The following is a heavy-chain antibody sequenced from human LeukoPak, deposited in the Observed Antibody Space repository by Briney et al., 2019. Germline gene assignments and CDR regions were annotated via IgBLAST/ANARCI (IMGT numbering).Heavy chain of an antibody. V-gene: IGHV3-48*03. CDR1: GFTFSSYE. CDR3: ARARLGNLYDY. Sequence: GGSLRLSCAASGFTFSSYEMNWVRQAPGKGLEWVSYISSSGSTIYYADSVKGRFTISRDNAKNSLYLQMNSLRAEDTAVYYCARARLGNLYDYWGQGTLVTVSS. CDR2: ISSSGSTI. J-gene: IGHJ4*02. D-gene: IGHD3-16*01.